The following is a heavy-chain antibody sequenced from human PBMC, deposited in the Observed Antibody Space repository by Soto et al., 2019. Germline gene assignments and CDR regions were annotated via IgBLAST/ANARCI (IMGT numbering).Heavy chain of an antibody. CDR2: MNPNSGNT. Sequence: QVQLVQSGAEVKKPGASVKVSCQASGYTFTSYDINWVRQATGQGLEWMGWMNPNSGNTGYAQKFQGRVTMTRNTSISTAYMELSSLRSEDTAVYYCARGAVTTHYYYYYYMDVWGKGTTVTVSS. D-gene: IGHD4-17*01. J-gene: IGHJ6*03. V-gene: IGHV1-8*01. CDR1: GYTFTSYD. CDR3: ARGAVTTHYYYYYYMDV.